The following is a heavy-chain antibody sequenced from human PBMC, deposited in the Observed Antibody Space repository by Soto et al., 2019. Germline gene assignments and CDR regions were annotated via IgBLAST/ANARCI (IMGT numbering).Heavy chain of an antibody. J-gene: IGHJ5*02. Sequence: GGSLRLSCAASGFTFSSYSMNWARQDPGKGLEWVSYISSSSSTIYYADSVKGRFTISRDNAKNSLYLQMNSLRAEDTAVYYCAREYCSSTSCLNWFDPWGQGTLVTVSS. CDR2: ISSSSSTI. D-gene: IGHD2-2*01. V-gene: IGHV3-48*01. CDR1: GFTFSSYS. CDR3: AREYCSSTSCLNWFDP.